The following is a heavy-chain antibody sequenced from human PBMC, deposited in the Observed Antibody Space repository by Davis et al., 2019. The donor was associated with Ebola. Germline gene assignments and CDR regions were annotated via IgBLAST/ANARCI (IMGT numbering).Heavy chain of an antibody. CDR2: ISAYNGNT. CDR3: AREARVYYYDSSGYYYNWFDP. D-gene: IGHD3-22*01. J-gene: IGHJ5*02. Sequence: ASVKVSCKASGYTFTSYGISWVRQAPGQGLEWMGWISAYNGNTNYAQKLQGRVTMTTDTSTSTAYMELRSLRSDDTAVYYCAREARVYYYDSSGYYYNWFDPWGQGTLVTVSS. CDR1: GYTFTSYG. V-gene: IGHV1-18*01.